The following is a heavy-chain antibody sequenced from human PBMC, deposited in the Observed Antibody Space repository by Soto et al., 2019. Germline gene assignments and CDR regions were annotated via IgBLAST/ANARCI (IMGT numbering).Heavy chain of an antibody. CDR1: GDSVSSGSYY. CDR3: ARAYNFGSGRGRSMDV. V-gene: IGHV4-61*01. Sequence: QVQLQESGPGLVKPSETLSLTCTVSGDSVSSGSYYWMWIRQSPGKGLEWIGYFSHSGSTNYNPSPKTRVTILVDTSKNQLSLKLSSVIAADTAVYYCARAYNFGSGRGRSMDVWGQGTTVTVSS. D-gene: IGHD3-10*01. J-gene: IGHJ6*02. CDR2: FSHSGST.